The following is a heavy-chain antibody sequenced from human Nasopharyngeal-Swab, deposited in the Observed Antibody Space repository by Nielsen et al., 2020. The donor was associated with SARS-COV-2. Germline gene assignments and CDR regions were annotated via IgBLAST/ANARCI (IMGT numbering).Heavy chain of an antibody. V-gene: IGHV3-30-3*01. D-gene: IGHD2-15*01. J-gene: IGHJ5*02. CDR1: GFTFSSYA. Sequence: GGSLRLSCAVSGFTFSSYAMHWVRQAPGKGLEWVAVISYDGSNKYYADSVKGRFTISRDNSKNTLYLQMNSLRAEDTAVYYCARDLGGQFDPWGQGTLVTVSS. CDR3: ARDLGGQFDP. CDR2: ISYDGSNK.